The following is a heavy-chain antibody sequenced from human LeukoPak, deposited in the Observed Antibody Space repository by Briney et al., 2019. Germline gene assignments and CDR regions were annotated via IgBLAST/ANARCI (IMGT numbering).Heavy chain of an antibody. CDR2: ISSSGSTI. Sequence: PGGSLRLSCAASGFTFSSYSMNWVRQAPGKGLEWVSSISSSGSTIYYADSVKGRFTISRDNAKNSLYLQMNSLRAEDTAVYYCARFRSGWYEIDYWGQGTLVTVSS. D-gene: IGHD6-19*01. V-gene: IGHV3-48*04. CDR3: ARFRSGWYEIDY. CDR1: GFTFSSYS. J-gene: IGHJ4*02.